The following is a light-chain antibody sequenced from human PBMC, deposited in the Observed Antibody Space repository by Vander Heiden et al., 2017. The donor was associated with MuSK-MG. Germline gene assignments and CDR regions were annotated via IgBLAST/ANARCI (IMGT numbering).Light chain of an antibody. J-gene: IGKJ1*01. Sequence: EIVLTQSPGTLSLSPGERATLSCRASQSVSSIYLAWYQQKPGQAPRLLIYGASSRATGIPDTFSGSGSGTDFTLTISSLEPEDFTVYYCQWDGSSWWTFGPGTKVEIK. V-gene: IGKV3-20*01. CDR1: QSVSSIY. CDR2: GAS. CDR3: QWDGSSWWT.